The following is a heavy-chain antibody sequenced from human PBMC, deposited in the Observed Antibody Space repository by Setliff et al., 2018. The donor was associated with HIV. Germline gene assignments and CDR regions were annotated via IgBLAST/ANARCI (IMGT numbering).Heavy chain of an antibody. J-gene: IGHJ6*03. CDR3: ARVEMVYVFPYYYYYYMDV. Sequence: RLSCTVTGLTFRDYGISWVRQAPGKGLEWVGFIKSKSYGETTEYAASLKGRFVISRDDSISIAYLQMNSLKNEDTAVYYCARVEMVYVFPYYYYYYMDVWGKGTTVTVSS. D-gene: IGHD2-8*01. CDR2: IKSKSYGETT. CDR1: GLTFRDYG. V-gene: IGHV3-49*04.